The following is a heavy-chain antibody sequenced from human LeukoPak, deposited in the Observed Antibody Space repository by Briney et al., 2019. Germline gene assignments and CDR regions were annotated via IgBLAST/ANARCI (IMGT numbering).Heavy chain of an antibody. CDR3: ARTIAARVYYFDY. V-gene: IGHV3-11*04. Sequence: GGSLRLSCAASGFTFSDYYMSWIRQAPGKGLEWVSYISSSGSTIYYADSVKGRFTISRDNAKNSLYLQMDSLRAEDTAVYYCARTIAARVYYFDYWGQGTLVTVSS. J-gene: IGHJ4*02. CDR1: GFTFSDYY. CDR2: ISSSGSTI. D-gene: IGHD6-6*01.